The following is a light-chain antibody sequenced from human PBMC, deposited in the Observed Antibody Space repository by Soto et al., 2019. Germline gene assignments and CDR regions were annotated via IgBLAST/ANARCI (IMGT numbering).Light chain of an antibody. J-gene: IGKJ1*01. CDR3: QHYSVSPWT. CDR2: GAS. V-gene: IGKV3-20*01. Sequence: EIVLTQSPGTLSLSPGDRATLSCSASQTISGNYLAWYQQKPGQAPRVLIYGASTRATGIPDRFSGSGSGTDFTLTISRLEPEDFAVYYCQHYSVSPWTFGQGTKVEIK. CDR1: QTISGNY.